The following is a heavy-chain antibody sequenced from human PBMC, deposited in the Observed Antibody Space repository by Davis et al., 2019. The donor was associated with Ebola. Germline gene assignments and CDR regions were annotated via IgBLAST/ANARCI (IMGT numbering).Heavy chain of an antibody. V-gene: IGHV4-39*01. CDR1: GGSISSSSYY. CDR2: IYYSGST. Sequence: PSETLSLTCTVSGGSISSSSYYWGWIRQPPGKGLEWIGSIYYSGSTYYNPSLKSRVTISVDTSKNQFSLKLSSVTAADTAVYYCARRPGDYYYGMDVWGQGTTVTVSS. D-gene: IGHD4-17*01. J-gene: IGHJ6*02. CDR3: ARRPGDYYYGMDV.